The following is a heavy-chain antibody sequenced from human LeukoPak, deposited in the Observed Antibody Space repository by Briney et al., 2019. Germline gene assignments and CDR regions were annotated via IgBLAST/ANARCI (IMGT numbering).Heavy chain of an antibody. Sequence: ASVKVSCKAPGYTFTGYYMHWVRQAPGQGLEWMGWINPNSGGTNYAQKFQGRVTMTRDTSISTAYMELSRLRSDDTAVYYCARGLGYCSSTSCYSYWFDPWGQGTLVTVSS. J-gene: IGHJ5*02. CDR2: INPNSGGT. V-gene: IGHV1-2*02. D-gene: IGHD2-2*02. CDR3: ARGLGYCSSTSCYSYWFDP. CDR1: GYTFTGYY.